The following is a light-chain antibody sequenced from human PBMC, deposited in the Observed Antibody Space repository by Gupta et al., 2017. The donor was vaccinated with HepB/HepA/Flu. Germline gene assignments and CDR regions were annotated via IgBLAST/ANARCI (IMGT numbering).Light chain of an antibody. V-gene: IGLV2-11*01. CDR3: CSYAGSYTYVV. CDR2: DVS. J-gene: IGLJ2*01. Sequence: QSAMTQPRSVSGSPGQSVTISCTGTSSAVGGYNYVSWYPQHPGKAPNLMIYDVSKRPSGVTDRFSGSKSGNTASLTISGLQAEDEADYYCCSYAGSYTYVVFGGGTKLTVL. CDR1: SSAVGGYNY.